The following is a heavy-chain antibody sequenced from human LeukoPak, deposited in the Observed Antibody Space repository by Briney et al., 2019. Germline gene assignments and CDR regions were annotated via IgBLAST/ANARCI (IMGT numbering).Heavy chain of an antibody. CDR3: ATGGTYYDILTGYSPNPFDY. D-gene: IGHD3-9*01. CDR2: FDPEDGET. Sequence: ASVKVSCKVSGYTLTELSMHWVRQAPGKGLEWVGGFDPEDGETIYAQKFQGRVTMTEDTSTDTAYMELSSLRSEDTAVYYCATGGTYYDILTGYSPNPFDYWGQGTLVTVSS. V-gene: IGHV1-24*01. CDR1: GYTLTELS. J-gene: IGHJ4*02.